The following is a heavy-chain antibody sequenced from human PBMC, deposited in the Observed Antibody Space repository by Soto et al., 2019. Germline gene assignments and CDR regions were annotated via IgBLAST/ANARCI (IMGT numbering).Heavy chain of an antibody. CDR2: VHHSWGS. D-gene: IGHD3-10*01. CDR1: GGSFSSSY. J-gene: IGHJ6*02. Sequence: QGQLQGSGPGLVRPSETLSFSATVSGGSFSSSYWTCFRQPPGKRMGGIGYVHHSWGSSYNPSLQSRVAISLDTSKSQFSLKVTSVTATDTAVYYCARQGFGPLHGLVDVWGQGTTVTVSS. CDR3: ARQGFGPLHGLVDV. V-gene: IGHV4-59*08.